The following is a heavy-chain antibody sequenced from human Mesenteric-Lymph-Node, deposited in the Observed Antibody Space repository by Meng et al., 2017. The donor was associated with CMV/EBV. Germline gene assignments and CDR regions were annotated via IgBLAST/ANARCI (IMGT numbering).Heavy chain of an antibody. Sequence: GESLKISCEASGFTFSSYWVHWVRQAPGKGLEWVAVISYDGSNKYYADSVKGRFTISRDNSKNTLYLQMNSLRAEDTAVYYCARYTLMDVWGQGTTVTVSS. CDR3: ARYTLMDV. D-gene: IGHD2-15*01. CDR2: ISYDGSNK. V-gene: IGHV3-30-3*01. CDR1: GFTFSSYW. J-gene: IGHJ6*02.